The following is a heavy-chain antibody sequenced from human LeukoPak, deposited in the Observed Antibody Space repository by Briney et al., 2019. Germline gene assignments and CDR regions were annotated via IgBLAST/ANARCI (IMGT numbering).Heavy chain of an antibody. CDR1: GFIFRNYA. CDR3: AKWGDYDILTGYYVSDF. D-gene: IGHD3-9*01. J-gene: IGHJ4*02. Sequence: QPGASLRLPCAASGFIFRNYAKSWVRQAPGKGLEWVSAITGSGDTTYYADSVKGRFTISRDNSKNTLYVEMNTLRAEDTAVYYCAKWGDYDILTGYYVSDFWGQGTLVTVSS. V-gene: IGHV3-23*01. CDR2: ITGSGDTT.